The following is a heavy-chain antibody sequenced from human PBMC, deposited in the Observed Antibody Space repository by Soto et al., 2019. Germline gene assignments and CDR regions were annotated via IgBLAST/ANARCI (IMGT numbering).Heavy chain of an antibody. J-gene: IGHJ3*02. V-gene: IGHV4-34*01. CDR1: GGSFSGYY. CDR3: ALHGDYDLDAFDI. Sequence: QVQLQQWGAGLLKPSETLSLTCAVYGGSFSGYYWSWIRQPPGKGLEWIGEINHSGSTNYNPSLKSRVTISVDTSKNQFSLKLSSVTAADTAVYYCALHGDYDLDAFDIWGQGTMVTVSS. D-gene: IGHD4-17*01. CDR2: INHSGST.